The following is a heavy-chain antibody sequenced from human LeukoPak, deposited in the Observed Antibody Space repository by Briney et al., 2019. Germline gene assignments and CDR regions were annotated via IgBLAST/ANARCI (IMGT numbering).Heavy chain of an antibody. D-gene: IGHD4-17*01. CDR2: INPNSGGT. CDR3: ARVLDDYGDYDNWYFDL. Sequence: GASVKVSCKASGYTFTGYYIHWVRQAPGQGLEWMGWINPNSGGTNYAQKFQGRVTMTRDTSISTAYMELSRLRSDDTAVYYCARVLDDYGDYDNWYFDLWGRGTLVTVSS. CDR1: GYTFTGYY. V-gene: IGHV1-2*02. J-gene: IGHJ2*01.